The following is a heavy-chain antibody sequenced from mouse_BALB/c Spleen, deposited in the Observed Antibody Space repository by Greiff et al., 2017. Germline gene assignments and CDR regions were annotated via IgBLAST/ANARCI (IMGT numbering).Heavy chain of an antibody. CDR1: GFSLTSYG. CDR3: ARQGEGDYNVSPLDCFEY. V-gene: IGHV2-6-2*01. J-gene: IGHJ2*01. D-gene: IGHD1-1*01. Sequence: QVQLQQSGPDLVAPSQSLSITCTVSGFSLTSYGVHWVRQPPGKGLEWLVVIWSDGSTTYNSALKSRLSICTDTSKSQVFLKMNRLQTDDTDMYYCARQGEGDYNVSPLDCFEYWGQGTTLTVSS. CDR2: IWSDGST.